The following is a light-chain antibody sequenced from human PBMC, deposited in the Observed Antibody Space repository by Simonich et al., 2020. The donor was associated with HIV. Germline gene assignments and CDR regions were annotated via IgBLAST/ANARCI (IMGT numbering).Light chain of an antibody. CDR3: GTWDSSLSAVV. CDR2: EGN. J-gene: IGLJ2*01. V-gene: IGLV2-23*01. Sequence: QSALTQPASVSGSPGQSITISCTGTSSDVGSSNFVSWYQQHPDKAPKLIIYEGNKRPSGVSNLFSGSKSGNTASLTISGLQAEDEADYYCGTWDSSLSAVVFGGGTKLTVL. CDR1: SSDVGSSNF.